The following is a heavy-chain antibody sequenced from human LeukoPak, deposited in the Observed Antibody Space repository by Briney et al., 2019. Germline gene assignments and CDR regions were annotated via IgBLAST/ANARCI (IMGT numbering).Heavy chain of an antibody. CDR2: IYYSGST. J-gene: IGHJ4*02. V-gene: IGHV4-59*01. Sequence: SETLSLTCTVSGGSFSSYYWSWIRQPPGKGLEWIGYIYYSGSTNYYPSLKSRVTISVDTSKNQCSLKLSSVTAADTAVYYCARGSSSSSFVRGADFDYWGQGTLVTVSS. D-gene: IGHD6-6*01. CDR1: GGSFSSYY. CDR3: ARGSSSSSFVRGADFDY.